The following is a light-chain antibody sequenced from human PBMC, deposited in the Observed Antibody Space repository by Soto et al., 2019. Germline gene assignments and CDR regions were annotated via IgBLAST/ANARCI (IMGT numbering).Light chain of an antibody. J-gene: IGLJ2*01. CDR1: SSNIGNNY. Sequence: QSVLTQPPSVSAAPGQKVTISCSGSSSNIGNNYVSWYQQLPGTAPKLLIYDNNKRPSRIPDRFSGSKSGTSATLGITGLQTGDEADYYCGTCDSSLSAVVFGGGIQLTVL. V-gene: IGLV1-51*01. CDR3: GTCDSSLSAVV. CDR2: DNN.